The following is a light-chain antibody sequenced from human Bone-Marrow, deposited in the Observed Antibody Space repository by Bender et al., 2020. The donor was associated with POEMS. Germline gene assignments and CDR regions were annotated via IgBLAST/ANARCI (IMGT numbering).Light chain of an antibody. CDR2: DDS. V-gene: IGLV3-21*02. J-gene: IGLJ3*02. Sequence: SYVLTQSPSVSVAPGQPARITCGGDKIGSKSVQWYQQKPGQAPVLVVYDDSDRPSGIPARFFASFTATTATLTISRVEAGDEAAYYCHVWDSSTDVGVFGGGTSLTVL. CDR1: KIGSKS. CDR3: HVWDSSTDVGV.